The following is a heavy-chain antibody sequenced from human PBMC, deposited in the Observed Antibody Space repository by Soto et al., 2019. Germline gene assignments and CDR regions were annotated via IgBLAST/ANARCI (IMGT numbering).Heavy chain of an antibody. V-gene: IGHV1-2*02. Sequence: ASVKVSCKASEYSFTGRYLHWVRQAPGQGLEWMGWIDPKSGDTKYAPKFQDRVTVTSDTSISTAYMDLTNLRYDDTAVYYCARDYDKSGYDYFDPWGQGTLVTVSS. CDR2: IDPKSGDT. CDR3: ARDYDKSGYDYFDP. D-gene: IGHD3-22*01. J-gene: IGHJ5*02. CDR1: EYSFTGRY.